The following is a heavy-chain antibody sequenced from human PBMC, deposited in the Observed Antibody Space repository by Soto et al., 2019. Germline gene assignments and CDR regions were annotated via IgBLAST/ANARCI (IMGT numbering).Heavy chain of an antibody. Sequence: GSGPTLVNPTQTLTLTCTFSGFSLSTAGMRVSWVRQPPGKALEWLARIDWDDDKFYSTSLKTRLTITKDTSKNQVVLTMTNMDPVDTATYYCARNTDYWGQGTLVTVPS. CDR3: ARNTDY. V-gene: IGHV2-70*04. CDR1: GFSLSTAGMR. J-gene: IGHJ4*02. CDR2: IDWDDDK.